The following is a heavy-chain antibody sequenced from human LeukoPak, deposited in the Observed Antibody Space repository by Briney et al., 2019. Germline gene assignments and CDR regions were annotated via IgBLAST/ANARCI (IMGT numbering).Heavy chain of an antibody. CDR3: ARENVVPHRPSRYGSGSYVDY. D-gene: IGHD3-10*01. J-gene: IGHJ4*02. CDR1: GGSISSGDYY. CDR2: IYHSGST. V-gene: IGHV4-30-4*01. Sequence: PSQTLSLTCTVSGGSISSGDYYWSWIRQPPGKGLEWIGYIYHSGSTYYNPSLKSRVTISVDRSKNQFSLKLSSVTAADTAVYYCARENVVPHRPSRYGSGSYVDYWGQGTLVTVSS.